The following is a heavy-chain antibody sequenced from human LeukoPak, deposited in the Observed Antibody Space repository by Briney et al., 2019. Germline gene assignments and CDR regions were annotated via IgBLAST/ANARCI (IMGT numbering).Heavy chain of an antibody. CDR2: ISAYNGDT. J-gene: IGHJ4*02. CDR3: ARAGIAVAVGYFDY. V-gene: IGHV1-18*01. D-gene: IGHD6-19*01. CDR1: GYTFNKHG. Sequence: GASVKVSCKAFGYTFNKHGISWVRQAPGQKLEWMGWISAYNGDTNYAQQLQGRVTLTTDTSTSTAYMEVRSLTSDDTAVYYCARAGIAVAVGYFDYWGQGTLVTVSS.